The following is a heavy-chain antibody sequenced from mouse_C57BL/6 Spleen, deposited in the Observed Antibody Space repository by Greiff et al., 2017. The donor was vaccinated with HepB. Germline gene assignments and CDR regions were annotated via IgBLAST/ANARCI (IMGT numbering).Heavy chain of an antibody. CDR1: GYSITSGYD. D-gene: IGHD2-4*01. V-gene: IGHV3-1*01. CDR2: ISYSGST. Sequence: DVKLQESGPGMVKPSQSLSLTCTVTGYSITSGYDWHWIRHFPGNKLEWMGYISYSGSTNYNPSLKSRISITHDTSKNHFFLKLNSVTTEDTATYYCARDRGLRRGFAYWGQGTLVTVSA. CDR3: ARDRGLRRGFAY. J-gene: IGHJ3*01.